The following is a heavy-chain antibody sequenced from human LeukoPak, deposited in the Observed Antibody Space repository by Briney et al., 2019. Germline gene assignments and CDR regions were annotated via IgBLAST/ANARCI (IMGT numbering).Heavy chain of an antibody. D-gene: IGHD3-10*01. J-gene: IGHJ4*02. CDR1: GFTFSSYV. V-gene: IGHV3-33*01. CDR2: IWADGSNK. Sequence: GGSLRLSCAASGFTFSSYVMHWVRQAPGKGLEWVAVIWADGSNKYYADSVKGRFTISRDNFKNTLYLEMNSLRAEDTAVYYCARGGIRGALDYWGQGTLFTVSS. CDR3: ARGGIRGALDY.